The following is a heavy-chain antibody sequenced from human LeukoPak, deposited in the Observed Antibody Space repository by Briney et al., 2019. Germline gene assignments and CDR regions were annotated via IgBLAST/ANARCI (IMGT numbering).Heavy chain of an antibody. CDR1: GDSITSGSYY. CDR3: ARDRGYWLY. CDR2: IYSSGST. V-gene: IGHV4-39*07. Sequence: SETLSLTCTVSGDSITSGSYYWGWIRQTPGKGLEWIGNIYSSGSTSFNPSLKSRITMSVDTSKNQFSLKLNSVTAADTAVYFCARDRGYWLYWGQGTLVTVSS. J-gene: IGHJ4*02. D-gene: IGHD3-22*01.